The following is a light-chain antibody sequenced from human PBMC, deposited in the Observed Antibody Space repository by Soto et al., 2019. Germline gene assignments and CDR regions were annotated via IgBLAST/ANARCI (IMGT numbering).Light chain of an antibody. CDR2: KAS. CDR1: QTISSW. V-gene: IGKV1-5*03. CDR3: QHYNSYSEA. Sequence: DIQMSECPCTRCGSVGDRVTITCGASQTISSWLAWYQQKQGKAPKLLIYKASTLKSGVPSRFSGSGYGTEFNLTISSLQPDDFATYYCQHYNSYSEAFGQGTKVDIK. J-gene: IGKJ1*01.